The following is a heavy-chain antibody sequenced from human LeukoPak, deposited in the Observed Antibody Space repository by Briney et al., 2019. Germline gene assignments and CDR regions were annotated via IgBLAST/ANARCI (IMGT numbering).Heavy chain of an antibody. CDR1: GFTFSSYE. Sequence: GGALRLSCAASGFTFSSYEMNWVGQAPGRGGEGVSYISRSGRTIYYADSVRGGLTISRENAKNSLYLQMNRLRVEDTAVYYCASGYDLPYWGQGTLVTVSS. V-gene: IGHV3-48*03. D-gene: IGHD5-12*01. CDR3: ASGYDLPY. CDR2: ISRSGRTI. J-gene: IGHJ4*02.